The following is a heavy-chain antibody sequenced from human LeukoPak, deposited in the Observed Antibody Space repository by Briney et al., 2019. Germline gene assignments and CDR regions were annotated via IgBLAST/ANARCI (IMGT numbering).Heavy chain of an antibody. D-gene: IGHD3-10*01. J-gene: IGHJ4*02. V-gene: IGHV1-18*01. CDR1: GYPFNSYT. Sequence: ASVKVSCKASGYPFNSYTISWVRQAPGQGLELMGWISAYNGNTNYAQKFQGRVTMTTDTSTSTVYMELRSLRSDDTAVYYGAGFRAGVGEPYGDYWGQGTMVTVSS. CDR3: AGFRAGVGEPYGDY. CDR2: ISAYNGNT.